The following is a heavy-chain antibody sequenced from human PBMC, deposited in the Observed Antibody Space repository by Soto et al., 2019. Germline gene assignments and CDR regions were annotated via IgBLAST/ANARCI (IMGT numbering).Heavy chain of an antibody. V-gene: IGHV1-8*01. CDR1: GYTFTSYD. CDR3: ARFGGSLWFGELLRYYYYGMDV. CDR2: MNPNSGNT. D-gene: IGHD3-10*01. Sequence: GASVKVSCKASGYTFTSYDINWVQQATGQGLEWMGWMNPNSGNTGYAQKFQGRVTMTRNTSISTAYMELSSLRSEDTAVYYCARFGGSLWFGELLRYYYYGMDVWGQGTTATVFS. J-gene: IGHJ6*02.